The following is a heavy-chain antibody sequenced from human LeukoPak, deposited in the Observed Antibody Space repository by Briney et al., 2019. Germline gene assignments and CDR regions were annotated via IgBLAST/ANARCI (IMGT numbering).Heavy chain of an antibody. J-gene: IGHJ6*02. D-gene: IGHD5-18*01. V-gene: IGHV4-59*01. CDR3: ARVRPWIQDGMDV. Sequence: SETLSLTCTVSGGSISSYYWSWIRQHPGKGLEWIGYIYYSGSTNYNPSLKSRVTISVDTSKNQFSLKLSSVTAADTAVYYCARVRPWIQDGMDVWGQGTTVTVSS. CDR1: GGSISSYY. CDR2: IYYSGST.